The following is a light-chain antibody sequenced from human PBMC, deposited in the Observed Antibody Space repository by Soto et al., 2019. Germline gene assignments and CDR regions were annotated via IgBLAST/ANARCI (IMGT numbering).Light chain of an antibody. Sequence: QSVVTQPPSASGTPGQRVTISCSGTSSNIGSNTVNWYQQLPGTAPKLLIYSNKQRPSGIPDRFSGSKAGSSASLAISGLQSEDEDDNYCAASDDSLNGDYVFGTGTKLTVL. CDR3: AASDDSLNGDYV. CDR1: SSNIGSNT. CDR2: SNK. V-gene: IGLV1-44*01. J-gene: IGLJ1*01.